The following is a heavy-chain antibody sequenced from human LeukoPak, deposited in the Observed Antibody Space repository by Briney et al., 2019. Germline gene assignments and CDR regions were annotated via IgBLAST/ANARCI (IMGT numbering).Heavy chain of an antibody. V-gene: IGHV5-51*01. CDR3: ARLSGAYYYHYYMDV. Sequence: GESLKISCQGSGSSFSNYWIGWVRQLPGKGLEWMGIIYPGDSDTRYSPSIQGQVTISADKSISTAYLQWSSLKASDTAMYYCARLSGAYYYHYYMDVWGKGTTVTVS. CDR1: GSSFSNYW. CDR2: IYPGDSDT. D-gene: IGHD3-10*01. J-gene: IGHJ6*03.